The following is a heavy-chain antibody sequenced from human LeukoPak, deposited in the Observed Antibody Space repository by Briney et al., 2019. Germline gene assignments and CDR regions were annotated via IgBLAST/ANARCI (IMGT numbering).Heavy chain of an antibody. CDR3: ARANRITMVRGTMSY. V-gene: IGHV1-2*02. D-gene: IGHD3-10*01. J-gene: IGHJ4*02. CDR1: GYTFTGYY. CDR2: INPNSGGT. Sequence: PGASVKVSCKASGYTFTGYYMHWVRQAPGQGLEWMGWINPNSGGTNYAQKFQGRVTMTRDTSISTAYMELSRLRSDDTAVYYCARANRITMVRGTMSYWGQGTLVTVSS.